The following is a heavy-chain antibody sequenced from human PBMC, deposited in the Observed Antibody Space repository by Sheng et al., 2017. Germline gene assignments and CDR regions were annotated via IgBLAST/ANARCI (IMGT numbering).Heavy chain of an antibody. Sequence: QVHLEQSGAEVKKPGASVKVSCKVSGYPLTQLSIHWVRQAPGKGLEWMGGYDPEDGKRVYPQQFQDRVSMTEDTATDTSFMELGSLTYEDTAVYYCATATGYPSFWGFEFWGLGTPGHRSP. V-gene: IGHV1-24*01. CDR2: YDPEDGKR. CDR1: GYPLTQLS. J-gene: IGHJ4*02. CDR3: ATATGYPSFWGFEF. D-gene: IGHD3-16*01.